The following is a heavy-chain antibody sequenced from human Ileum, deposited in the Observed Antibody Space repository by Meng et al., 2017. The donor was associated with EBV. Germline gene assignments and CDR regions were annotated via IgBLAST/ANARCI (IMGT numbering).Heavy chain of an antibody. Sequence: QVQLEQWGAGLLKPSETLSLTCAVKGGSLSGAYWNWIRQPPGKGLEWIGEIIHGGSPSYNPSLKSRVTISIDTSKNQLSLMLSSVTAADTAVYYCARRPTGIDYWGQGTLVTVSS. CDR3: ARRPTGIDY. J-gene: IGHJ4*02. D-gene: IGHD2-8*02. V-gene: IGHV4-34*12. CDR1: GGSLSGAY. CDR2: IIHGGSP.